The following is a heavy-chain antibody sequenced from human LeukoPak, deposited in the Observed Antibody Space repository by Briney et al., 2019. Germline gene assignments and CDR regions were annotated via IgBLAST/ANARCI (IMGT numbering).Heavy chain of an antibody. CDR1: GFTFSRYS. D-gene: IGHD6-6*01. J-gene: IGHJ4*02. CDR3: ARDLSAARGP. V-gene: IGHV3-21*01. Sequence: GGSLRLSCAASGFTFSRYSMNWVRQAPGKGLEWVSSISSSSSYIYYADSVKGRFTISRDNAKNSLYLQMNSLRAEDTAVYYCARDLSAARGPWGQGTLVTVSS. CDR2: ISSSSSYI.